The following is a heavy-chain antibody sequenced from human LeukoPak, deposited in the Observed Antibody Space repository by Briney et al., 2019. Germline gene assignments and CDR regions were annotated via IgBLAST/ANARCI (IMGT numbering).Heavy chain of an antibody. CDR2: IYYSGST. CDR1: GGSISSYY. CDR3: ARGRRLARYYFDY. D-gene: IGHD6-6*01. Sequence: SETLSLTCTVSGGSISSYYWSWIRQPPGKGLEWIGYIYYSGSTNYNPSLKSRVTISVDTSKNQFSLKLSSVTAADTAVYYCARGRRLARYYFDYWGQGTLVTVSS. J-gene: IGHJ4*02. V-gene: IGHV4-59*12.